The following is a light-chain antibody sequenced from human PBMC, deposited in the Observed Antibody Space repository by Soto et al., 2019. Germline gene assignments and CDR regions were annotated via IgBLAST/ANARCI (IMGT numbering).Light chain of an antibody. CDR1: QSVNSNF. J-gene: IGKJ1*01. CDR2: GAS. Sequence: EIVLTRSPGTLSLSPGDRATLSCRASQSVNSNFLAWYQQKPGQAPRLLIYGASSRATGIPDTFSGSGSRTDFTLTISRLEPGDFAVYYCQQYGTSPWTFGQGTKVDIK. V-gene: IGKV3-20*01. CDR3: QQYGTSPWT.